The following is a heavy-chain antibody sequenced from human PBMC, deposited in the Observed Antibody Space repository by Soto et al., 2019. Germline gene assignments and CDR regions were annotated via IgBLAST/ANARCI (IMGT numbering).Heavy chain of an antibody. CDR1: GYTFTIYD. V-gene: IGHV1-8*01. Sequence: ASVKVSGKASGYTFTIYDINWVRQSTVQGLEWMGWMNPNSGNTGYAQKFQGRVTMTRNTSISTAYMELSSLRSEDTAVYYCARVRAQYGMDVWGQGTTVTVSS. CDR2: MNPNSGNT. J-gene: IGHJ6*02. CDR3: ARVRAQYGMDV.